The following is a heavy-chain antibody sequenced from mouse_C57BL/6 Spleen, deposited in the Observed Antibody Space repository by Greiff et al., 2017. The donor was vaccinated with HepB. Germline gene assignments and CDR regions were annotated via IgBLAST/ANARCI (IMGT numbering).Heavy chain of an antibody. Sequence: VQLQQSGPGLVKPSQSLSLTCSVTGYSITSGYYWNWIRQFPGNKLEWMGYISYDGSNNYNPSLKNRISITRDTSKNQFFLKLNSVTTEDTATYYGARGDWYFDVWGTGTTVTVSS. CDR1: GYSITSGYY. V-gene: IGHV3-6*01. CDR2: ISYDGSN. J-gene: IGHJ1*03. CDR3: ARGDWYFDV.